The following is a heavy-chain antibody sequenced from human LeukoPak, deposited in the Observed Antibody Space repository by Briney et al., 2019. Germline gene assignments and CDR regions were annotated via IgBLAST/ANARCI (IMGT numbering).Heavy chain of an antibody. J-gene: IGHJ4*02. V-gene: IGHV3-74*01. Sequence: GGSLRLSCAASGFTFSRFLMHWVRQAPGKGLVWVSLISNDGRTTRYADSVKGRFTISRDNAKNTLYLEINRLRAEDTAVYYCARDLAGSIDYWGQGTLVTVSS. D-gene: IGHD6-19*01. CDR1: GFTFSRFL. CDR3: ARDLAGSIDY. CDR2: ISNDGRTT.